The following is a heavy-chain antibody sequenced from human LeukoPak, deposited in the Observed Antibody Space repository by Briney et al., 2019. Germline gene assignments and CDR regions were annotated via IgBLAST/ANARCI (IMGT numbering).Heavy chain of an antibody. CDR1: GGAFTSYG. CDR2: ISAYNGNT. J-gene: IGHJ4*02. V-gene: IGHV1-18*01. Sequence: ASVKVSCKASGGAFTSYGISWVRQAPGQGLEWMGWISAYNGNTNYAQKLQGRVTMTTDTSTSTAYMELSSLRSEDTAVYYCARGYCSGGSCHAFDYWGQGTLVTVSS. CDR3: ARGYCSGGSCHAFDY. D-gene: IGHD2-15*01.